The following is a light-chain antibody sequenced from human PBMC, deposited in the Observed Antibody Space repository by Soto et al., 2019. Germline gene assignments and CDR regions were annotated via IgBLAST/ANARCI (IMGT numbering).Light chain of an antibody. V-gene: IGKV1-5*03. CDR1: QNIGRW. Sequence: DIQMTQSPSILSASVADRVTITCRASQNIGRWLAWYQQKPGKAPKLLIYTASSVKSGVLSRFSGSGSETEFILTRSSLQPDDLAAYYCQQYDSYSLTFGQGTKVEIK. CDR2: TAS. J-gene: IGKJ1*01. CDR3: QQYDSYSLT.